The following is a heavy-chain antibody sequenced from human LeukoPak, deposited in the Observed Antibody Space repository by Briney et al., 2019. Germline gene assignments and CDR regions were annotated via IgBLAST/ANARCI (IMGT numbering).Heavy chain of an antibody. CDR3: AREFTSCSGGSCYSVFGY. V-gene: IGHV4-61*01. Sequence: SETLSLTCTVSGGSISSSSYYWGWIRQPPGKGLEWIGYIYYSGSTNYNPSLKSRVTISVDTSKNQFSLKLSSVTAADTAVYYCAREFTSCSGGSCYSVFGYWGQGTLVTVSS. J-gene: IGHJ4*02. D-gene: IGHD2-15*01. CDR1: GGSISSSSYY. CDR2: IYYSGST.